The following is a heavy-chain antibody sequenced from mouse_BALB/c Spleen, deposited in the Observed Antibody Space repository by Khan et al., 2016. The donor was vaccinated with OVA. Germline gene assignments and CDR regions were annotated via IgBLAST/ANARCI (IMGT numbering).Heavy chain of an antibody. CDR2: IWSDGST. D-gene: IGHD2-10*01. Sequence: QVQLKQSGPGLVAPSQSLSITCTISGFSLTNYGVHWVRQPPGKGLEWLVVIWSDGSTTYNSDLKSRVSISKDNSKSQGFLKMNSLQTDDTAMYYSARQPYYHYYIMDYWGQGTSVTVSS. CDR1: GFSLTNYG. CDR3: ARQPYYHYYIMDY. J-gene: IGHJ4*01. V-gene: IGHV2-6-1*01.